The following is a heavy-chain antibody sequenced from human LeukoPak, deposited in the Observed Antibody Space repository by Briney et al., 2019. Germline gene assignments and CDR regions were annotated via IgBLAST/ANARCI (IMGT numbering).Heavy chain of an antibody. D-gene: IGHD3-22*01. CDR3: ARESVNYYDSSGPGFDY. CDR2: ISAYNGNT. J-gene: IGHJ4*02. Sequence: GASVKVSCKASGYTFTSYGISWVRQAPGQGLEWMGWISAYNGNTNYAQKLQGRVTMTTDTSTSTAYMELRSLRSDDTAVYYCARESVNYYDSSGPGFDYWGQGTLVTVSS. CDR1: GYTFTSYG. V-gene: IGHV1-18*01.